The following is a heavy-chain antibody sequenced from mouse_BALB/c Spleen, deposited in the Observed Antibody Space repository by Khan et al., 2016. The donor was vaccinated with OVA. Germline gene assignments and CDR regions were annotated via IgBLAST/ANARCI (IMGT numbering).Heavy chain of an antibody. V-gene: IGHV3-2*02. CDR3: ARSVTITTVVATDFDY. J-gene: IGHJ2*01. CDR1: GYSITSDYA. CDR2: ISYSGRT. Sequence: EVQLQESGPGLVKPSQSLSLTCTVTGYSITSDYAWNWIRQFPGNKLEWMGYISYSGRTSYNPSLNSRLSITRDTSKNQFFLQLNSVTTEDTATYYGARSVTITTVVATDFDYWGQGTTLTVSS. D-gene: IGHD1-1*01.